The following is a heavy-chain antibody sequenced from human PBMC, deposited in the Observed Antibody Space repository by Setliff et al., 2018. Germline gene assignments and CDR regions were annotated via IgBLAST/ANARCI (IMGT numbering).Heavy chain of an antibody. J-gene: IGHJ6*02. CDR3: ARNWATAQHYYYGMDV. D-gene: IGHD2-21*02. Sequence: GGSLGLSCVASGFTFSNYGMHWVRQAPGKGLEWVALIWNDGSTKFYGDSVKGRFTISRDNSENTLYLQMNSLRAEDTAVYYCARNWATAQHYYYGMDVWGQGTTVTVSS. CDR1: GFTFSNYG. CDR2: IWNDGSTK. V-gene: IGHV3-33*01.